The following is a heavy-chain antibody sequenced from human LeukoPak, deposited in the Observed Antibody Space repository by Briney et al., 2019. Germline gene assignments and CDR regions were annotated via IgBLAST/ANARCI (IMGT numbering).Heavy chain of an antibody. CDR3: AKDHGMVRGAFDY. CDR1: GFTFSSYW. V-gene: IGHV3-7*01. J-gene: IGHJ4*02. CDR2: IKQDGSEK. Sequence: GGSLRLSCAASGFTFSSYWMSWVRQAPGKGLEWVANIKQDGSEKYYVDSVKGRFTISRDNSKNTLYLQMNSLRAEDTAVYYCAKDHGMVRGAFDYWGQGTLVTVSS. D-gene: IGHD3-10*01.